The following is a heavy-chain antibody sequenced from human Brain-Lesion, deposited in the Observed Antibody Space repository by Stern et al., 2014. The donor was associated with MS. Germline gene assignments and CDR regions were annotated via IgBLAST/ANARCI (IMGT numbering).Heavy chain of an antibody. V-gene: IGHV4-39*01. D-gene: IGHD5-18*01. CDR3: ARHQLGYGYAYLRY. CDR1: GDSLSSSTFY. Sequence: QVQLQESGPGLVKPSDTLSLTCSVSGDSLSSSTFYWGWIRQPPGKGPEWIGSVYYSGNTYYHPSLKSRVPFSVDTSKTQFPLRLPSGTAADTAVYYCARHQLGYGYAYLRYWGQGTLVTVSS. CDR2: VYYSGNT. J-gene: IGHJ4*02.